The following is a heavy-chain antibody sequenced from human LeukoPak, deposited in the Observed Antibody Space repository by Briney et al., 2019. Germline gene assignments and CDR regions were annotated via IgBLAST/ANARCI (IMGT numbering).Heavy chain of an antibody. V-gene: IGHV4-4*07. J-gene: IGHJ4*02. CDR1: GGSISNYY. Sequence: SETLSLTCTVSGGSISNYYWSWIRQPAGKGLEWIGRIYSSGSTNYNPSLKSRVTMSVDTSKNQFSVNLTSVTAADTAVYYCVRCRGTTVLTRFDNWGQGTLATVSS. D-gene: IGHD4/OR15-4a*01. CDR3: VRCRGTTVLTRFDN. CDR2: IYSSGST.